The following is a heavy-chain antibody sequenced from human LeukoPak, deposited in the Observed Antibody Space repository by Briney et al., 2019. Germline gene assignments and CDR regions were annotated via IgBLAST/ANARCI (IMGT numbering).Heavy chain of an antibody. V-gene: IGHV1-18*01. Sequence: ASVNVSCKASGYTFLSHGFSWVRQAPGQGLEWMGWTSANNRNTNYAQRLQGRVTMTTDTSTNTAYMELRTLRSDDTAVYYCARSQAVVSSSLYYYYMDVWGKGTTIIVSS. J-gene: IGHJ6*03. D-gene: IGHD2-2*01. CDR2: TSANNRNT. CDR3: ARSQAVVSSSLYYYYMDV. CDR1: GYTFLSHG.